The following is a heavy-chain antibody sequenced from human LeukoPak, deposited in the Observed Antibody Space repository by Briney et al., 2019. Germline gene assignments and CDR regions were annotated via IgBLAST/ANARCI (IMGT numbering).Heavy chain of an antibody. CDR2: IITYNGNT. CDR1: GFTFTSFG. V-gene: IGHV1-18*01. Sequence: GASVKVSCKASGFTFTSFGISWVRQAPGQGLDWMGLIITYNGNTRYAQNLQGRLTMTTDTSTDMAYMEMRSLRSDDTAVYYCAKTTVTSEDYHYYYMDVWGKGTTVTVSS. D-gene: IGHD4-17*01. CDR3: AKTTVTSEDYHYYYMDV. J-gene: IGHJ6*03.